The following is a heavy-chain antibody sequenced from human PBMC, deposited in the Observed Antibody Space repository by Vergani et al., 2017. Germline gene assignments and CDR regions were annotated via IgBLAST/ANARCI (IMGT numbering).Heavy chain of an antibody. V-gene: IGHV4-39*01. CDR1: GGSISSSSYY. J-gene: IGHJ6*03. CDR3: ARHLSSSRLGNYYMDV. Sequence: QLQLQESGPGLVKPSETLSLTCTVSGGSISSSSYYWGWLRPPPGKGLDWIGSIYYSGSTYYNLSLKSRVTISVDTSKNQFSLKLSSVTAADTAVYYCARHLSSSRLGNYYMDVWGKGTTVTVSS. D-gene: IGHD7-27*01. CDR2: IYYSGST.